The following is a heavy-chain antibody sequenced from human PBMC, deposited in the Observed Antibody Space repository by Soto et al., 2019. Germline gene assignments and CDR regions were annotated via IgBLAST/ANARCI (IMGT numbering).Heavy chain of an antibody. CDR3: AREDSSSWPFYYYGMDV. CDR2: INHSGST. J-gene: IGHJ6*02. Sequence: PSETLSLTCAVYGGSFSGYYWSWIRQPPGKGLEWIGEINHSGSTNYNPSLKSRVTISVDTSKNQFSLKLSSVTAADTAVYYCAREDSSSWPFYYYGMDVWGQGTTVTAP. CDR1: GGSFSGYY. D-gene: IGHD6-13*01. V-gene: IGHV4-34*01.